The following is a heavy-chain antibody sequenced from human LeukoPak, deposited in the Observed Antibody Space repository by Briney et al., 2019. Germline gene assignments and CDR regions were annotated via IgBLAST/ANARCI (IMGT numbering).Heavy chain of an antibody. D-gene: IGHD4-11*01. Sequence: SETLSLTCTVSGGSISSYYWSWIRQPPGKGLEWIGYISYSGTTNYNPSLKSRVTISVDTSKNQFSLKLTSVTAADTAVYFCARAPYSNYVDYWGQGTLVTVSS. J-gene: IGHJ4*02. CDR1: GGSISSYY. CDR2: ISYSGTT. V-gene: IGHV4-59*01. CDR3: ARAPYSNYVDY.